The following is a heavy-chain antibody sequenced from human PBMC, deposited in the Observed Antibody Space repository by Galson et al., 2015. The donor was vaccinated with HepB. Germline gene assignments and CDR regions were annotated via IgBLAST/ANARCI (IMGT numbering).Heavy chain of an antibody. D-gene: IGHD3-22*01. CDR1: GFTFSTYG. Sequence: SLRLSCAASGFTFSTYGMHWVRQAPGKGLQWVALIWYDGNNKYYADSLKGRFPISRDNSKNTLYLQMNSLTAEDTAVYYCARGATVRDYYYMDVWGKGTTVTVSS. CDR3: ARGATVRDYYYMDV. V-gene: IGHV3-33*01. J-gene: IGHJ6*03. CDR2: IWYDGNNK.